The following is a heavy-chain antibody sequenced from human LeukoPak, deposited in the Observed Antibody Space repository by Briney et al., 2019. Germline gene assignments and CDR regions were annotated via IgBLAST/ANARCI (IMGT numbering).Heavy chain of an antibody. CDR3: ARHVQQERRANYYGMDV. D-gene: IGHD1-1*01. Sequence: TSETLSLTCTVSGGSISSYYWSWIRQPPGKGLEWIGYIYYSGSTNYNPSLKSRVTISVDTSKNQFSLKLSSVTAADTAVYYCARHVQQERRANYYGMDVWGQGTTVTVSS. CDR1: GGSISSYY. CDR2: IYYSGST. V-gene: IGHV4-59*08. J-gene: IGHJ6*02.